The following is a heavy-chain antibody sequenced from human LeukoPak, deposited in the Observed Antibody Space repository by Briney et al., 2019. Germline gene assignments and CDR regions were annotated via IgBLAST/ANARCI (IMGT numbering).Heavy chain of an antibody. V-gene: IGHV1-2*02. D-gene: IGHD3-22*01. Sequence: ASVKVSCKASGYTFTGFYLHWVRQAPGQGLEWMGWINPNSGGTNYAQKFQGRVTMTRDTSISTAYMELSWLTSGDTAVYYCARDSGNYDSSGTKFDYWGQGTLATVSS. CDR1: GYTFTGFY. CDR3: ARDSGNYDSSGTKFDY. CDR2: INPNSGGT. J-gene: IGHJ4*02.